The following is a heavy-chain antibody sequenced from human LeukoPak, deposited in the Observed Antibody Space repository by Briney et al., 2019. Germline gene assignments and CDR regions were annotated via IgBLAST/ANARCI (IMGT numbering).Heavy chain of an antibody. J-gene: IGHJ4*02. V-gene: IGHV1-46*01. Sequence: ASVKVSCKASGYTFTSYYMHWVRQAPGQGLEWMGIINPSGGSTSYAQKFQGRVTMARDMSTSTVYMELSSLRSEDTAVYYCARGNYYDSSGYYSPIFDYWGQGTLVTVSS. CDR1: GYTFTSYY. D-gene: IGHD3-22*01. CDR2: INPSGGST. CDR3: ARGNYYDSSGYYSPIFDY.